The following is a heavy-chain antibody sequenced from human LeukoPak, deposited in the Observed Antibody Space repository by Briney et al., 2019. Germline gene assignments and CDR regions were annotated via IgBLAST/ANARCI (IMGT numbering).Heavy chain of an antibody. J-gene: IGHJ3*02. D-gene: IGHD3-10*01. CDR3: AKVTGSGSYLADAFDI. CDR2: TSGSGGST. Sequence: PGGSLRLSCAASGFTFSRYVMSWVRQAPGKGLEWVSATSGSGGSTYYADSVKGRFTISRDNSKNTLYLQMKSLRAEDTAVYYCAKVTGSGSYLADAFDIWGHGTVVSVSS. V-gene: IGHV3-23*01. CDR1: GFTFSRYV.